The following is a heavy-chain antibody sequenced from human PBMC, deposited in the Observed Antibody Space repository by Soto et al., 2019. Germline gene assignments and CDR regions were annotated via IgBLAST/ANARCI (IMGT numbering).Heavy chain of an antibody. J-gene: IGHJ4*02. CDR2: ISSSSSTI. Sequence: EVQLVESGGGLVQPGGSLRLSCAASGFTFSSYSMNWVRQAPGKGLEWVSYISSSSSTIYYADSVKGRFTISRDNAKNSLYLQMNSLRAEDTAVYYCARDLFNGSGWPFDYWGQGTLVTVSS. CDR3: ARDLFNGSGWPFDY. D-gene: IGHD6-19*01. CDR1: GFTFSSYS. V-gene: IGHV3-48*01.